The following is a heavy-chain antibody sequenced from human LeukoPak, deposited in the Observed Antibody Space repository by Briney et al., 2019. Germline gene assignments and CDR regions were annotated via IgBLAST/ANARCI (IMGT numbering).Heavy chain of an antibody. J-gene: IGHJ3*01. V-gene: IGHV1-69*13. D-gene: IGHD1-26*01. Sequence: SVKVSCKAAGGTISNYVISWVRQAPGQGLEWMGGIIPIFTTANYAQRFQGRVTITADESTSTAYMELSSLRSEDTAVYYCARGPQVGAFDLWGQGTMVTVSS. CDR2: IIPIFTTA. CDR3: ARGPQVGAFDL. CDR1: GGTISNYV.